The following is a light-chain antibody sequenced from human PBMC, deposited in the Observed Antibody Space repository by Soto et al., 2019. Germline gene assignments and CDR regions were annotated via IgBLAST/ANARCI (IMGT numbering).Light chain of an antibody. CDR3: QQSHIAPYT. CDR1: QSIARF. J-gene: IGKJ2*01. Sequence: DLQMTQSPSSLSAAVGDRVTITCRASQSIARFLNWYQQKPGEVPKLLIFGASYLRSGVPSRFCGSGSGTHFALTITSLQPEDFATYFCQQSHIAPYTFGQGTNL. V-gene: IGKV1-39*01. CDR2: GAS.